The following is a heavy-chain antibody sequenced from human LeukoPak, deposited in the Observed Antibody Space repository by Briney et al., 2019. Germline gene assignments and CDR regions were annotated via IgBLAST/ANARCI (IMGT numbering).Heavy chain of an antibody. Sequence: GGSLRLSCAASGFTVSSNYMNWVRQAPGKGLEWVSIIYSGDDTYYADSVKGRFTISRDNSKNTLYLQMNSLRAEDTAVYYCARGPSSSWYSDYWGQGTLVTVSS. CDR3: ARGPSSSWYSDY. V-gene: IGHV3-66*02. CDR1: GFTVSSNY. J-gene: IGHJ4*02. D-gene: IGHD6-13*01. CDR2: IYSGDDT.